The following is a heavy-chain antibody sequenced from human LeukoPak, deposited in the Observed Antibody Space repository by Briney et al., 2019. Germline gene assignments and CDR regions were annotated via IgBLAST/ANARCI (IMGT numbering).Heavy chain of an antibody. CDR2: ISYDGSNK. CDR1: GFTFSSYG. CDR3: AKDFDYYDSSGYYFDY. D-gene: IGHD3-22*01. V-gene: IGHV3-30*18. J-gene: IGHJ4*02. Sequence: ESGGSLRLSCAASGFTFSSYGMHWVRQAPGKGLEWVAVISYDGSNKYYADSVKGRFTISRDNSKNTLYLQMNSLRAEDTAVYYCAKDFDYYDSSGYYFDYWGQGTLVTVSS.